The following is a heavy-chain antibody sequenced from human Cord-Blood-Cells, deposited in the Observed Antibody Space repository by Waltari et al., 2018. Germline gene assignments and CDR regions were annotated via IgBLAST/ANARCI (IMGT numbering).Heavy chain of an antibody. CDR2: ISGSGGST. CDR3: AKALVLRYFDWLFDY. V-gene: IGHV3-23*01. D-gene: IGHD3-9*01. CDR1: GFTFRSFA. J-gene: IGHJ4*02. Sequence: EVQLLESGGGLVQPGGSLRLSCAAPGFTFRSFAMSWVRQAPGKGLEWVSAISGSGGSTYYADSVKGRFTISRDNSKNTLYLQMNSLRAEDTAVYYCAKALVLRYFDWLFDYWGQGTLVTVSS.